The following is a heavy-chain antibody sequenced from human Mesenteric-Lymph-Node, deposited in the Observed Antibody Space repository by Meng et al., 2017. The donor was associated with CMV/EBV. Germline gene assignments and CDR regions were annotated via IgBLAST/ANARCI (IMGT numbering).Heavy chain of an antibody. CDR1: GYAFSTYA. D-gene: IGHD6-25*01. J-gene: IGHJ4*02. CDR3: ARGRWVASRAAYYLDL. CDR2: SKAGSGNT. Sequence: GYAFSTYAIHWVRQAPGQRLDWMGWSKAGSGNTKYSLNVQDRVTIDRDTSANRVYMQASSLRSEDTAVYFCARGRWVASRAAYYLDLWGQGALVTVSS. V-gene: IGHV1-3*01.